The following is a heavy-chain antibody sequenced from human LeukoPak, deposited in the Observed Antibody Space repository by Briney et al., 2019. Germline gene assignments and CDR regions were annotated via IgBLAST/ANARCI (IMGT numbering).Heavy chain of an antibody. CDR3: ARESIAVASP. CDR1: GGSISSYY. D-gene: IGHD6-19*01. CDR2: IYYSGST. J-gene: IGHJ5*02. V-gene: IGHV4-59*01. Sequence: SETLSLTCTVSGGSISSYYWSWIRQPPGKGLEWIGYIYYSGSTNYNLSLKSRVTISVDTSKNQFSLKLSSVTAADTAVYYCARESIAVASPWGQGTLVTVSS.